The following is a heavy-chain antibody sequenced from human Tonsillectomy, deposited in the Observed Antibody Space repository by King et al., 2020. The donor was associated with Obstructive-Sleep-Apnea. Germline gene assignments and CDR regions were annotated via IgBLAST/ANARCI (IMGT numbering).Heavy chain of an antibody. CDR3: TRGSGSFYSKDDAFDF. J-gene: IGHJ3*01. Sequence: QLVQSGGGLVQPGRSLRLSGTASGFSFGDYAMSWFRQAPGKGVEWVSFIRIKAYGGTTEYAASLKGRFTISRDDSKYIAYLPMNSLKTEDTAVYYCTRGSGSFYSKDDAFDFWGQGTMVTVSS. CDR1: GFSFGDYA. CDR2: IRIKAYGGTT. V-gene: IGHV3-49*03. D-gene: IGHD1-26*01.